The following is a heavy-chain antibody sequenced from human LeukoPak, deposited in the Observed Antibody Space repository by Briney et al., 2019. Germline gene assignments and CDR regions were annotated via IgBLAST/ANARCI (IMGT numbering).Heavy chain of an antibody. J-gene: IGHJ6*04. Sequence: ASVKVSCKASGYTFTSSAMHWVRQASGQRLEWMGWINAGNGNTKYSQKFQGRVTITRDTSASTAYMELSSLRSEDTAVYYCARLESITMVRGVIKDGMDVWGKGTTVTVSS. CDR3: ARLESITMVRGVIKDGMDV. D-gene: IGHD3-10*01. CDR1: GYTFTSSA. CDR2: INAGNGNT. V-gene: IGHV1-3*01.